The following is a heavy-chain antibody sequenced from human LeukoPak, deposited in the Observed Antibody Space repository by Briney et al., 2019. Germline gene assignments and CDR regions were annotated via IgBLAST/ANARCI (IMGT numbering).Heavy chain of an antibody. V-gene: IGHV1-69*13. CDR2: IIPILGTT. CDR3: ARNRETGYFDY. J-gene: IGHJ4*02. Sequence: SVKVSCKASGGTFSSYAISWVRQAPGQGLEWMGGIIPILGTTNYAQKFQGRVTITADESTSTAHMELRSLRSDDTAVYYCARNRETGYFDYWGQGTLVTVSS. D-gene: IGHD1-14*01. CDR1: GGTFSSYA.